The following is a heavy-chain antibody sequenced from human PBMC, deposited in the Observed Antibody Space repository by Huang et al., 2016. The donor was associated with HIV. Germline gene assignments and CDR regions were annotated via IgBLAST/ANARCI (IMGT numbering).Heavy chain of an antibody. CDR1: GYTFTDYY. D-gene: IGHD3-22*01. CDR2: NKPNSGGT. J-gene: IGHJ4*02. V-gene: IGHV1-2*02. CDR3: ARQRTTYYYDSSGYRGEFDQ. Sequence: QVHLVQSGAEVKQPGASVKVSCKASGYTFTDYYVHWLRQAPGQGLEGMGWNKPNSGGTNDAQKCQGRVTMTTDTSISTAYMDLIRLKSDDTAVYHCARQRTTYYYDSSGYRGEFDQWGQGTLVTVSS.